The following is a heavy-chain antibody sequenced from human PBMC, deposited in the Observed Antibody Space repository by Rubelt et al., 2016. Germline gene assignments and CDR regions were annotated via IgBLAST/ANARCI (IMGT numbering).Heavy chain of an antibody. Sequence: QPQLQESGPGLVKPSETLSLTCTVSGGSISTYYWSWIRQPPGKGLEWIGNIYYSGSTNYNPSLKSRVTISVDTSKDQFSLKLSSVPAVETAAYYCARHLYETYYYNAMYVWGQGTTVTVSS. CDR3: ARHLYETYYYNAMYV. J-gene: IGHJ6*02. V-gene: IGHV4-59*08. CDR2: IYYSGST. D-gene: IGHD2/OR15-2a*01. CDR1: GGSISTYY.